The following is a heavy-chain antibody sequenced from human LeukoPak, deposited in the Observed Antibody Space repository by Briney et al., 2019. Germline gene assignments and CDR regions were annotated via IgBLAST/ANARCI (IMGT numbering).Heavy chain of an antibody. D-gene: IGHD3-22*01. CDR3: AHRRDSSGYQYRYWFAP. Sequence: SGPTLVNPTQTLTLTCTFSGFSLTTSGVGVGWIRQPPGKALEWLALINWDDQKVYSPSLQSRLSITKDTSKNQVVLTMTNVDPVDTATYYCAHRRDSSGYQYRYWFAPWGLGTLVTVSS. CDR1: GFSLTTSGVG. V-gene: IGHV2-5*02. CDR2: INWDDQK. J-gene: IGHJ5*02.